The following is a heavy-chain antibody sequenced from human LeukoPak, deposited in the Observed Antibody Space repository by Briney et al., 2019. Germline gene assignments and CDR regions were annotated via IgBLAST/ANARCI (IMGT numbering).Heavy chain of an antibody. V-gene: IGHV4-39*01. D-gene: IGHD6-13*01. CDR2: IYYSGST. J-gene: IGHJ4*02. Sequence: PSETLSLTCTVSGGSISSSSYYWGWIRQPPGKGLEWIGSIYYSGSTYYNPSLESRVTISVDTSKNQFSLKLSSVTAADTAVYYCARSRGLAAAGHFDYWGQGTLVTVSS. CDR1: GGSISSSSYY. CDR3: ARSRGLAAAGHFDY.